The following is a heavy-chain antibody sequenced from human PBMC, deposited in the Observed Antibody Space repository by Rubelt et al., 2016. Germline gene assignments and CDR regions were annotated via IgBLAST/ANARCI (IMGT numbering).Heavy chain of an antibody. CDR3: ARQDDGWYSGSHALDY. V-gene: IGHV1-69*01. Sequence: MGGIIPIFGTANYAQKFQGRVTITADESTSTAYMELSSLRAEDTAVYYCARQDDGWYSGSHALDYWGQGTLVTVSS. J-gene: IGHJ4*02. D-gene: IGHD1-26*01. CDR2: IIPIFGTA.